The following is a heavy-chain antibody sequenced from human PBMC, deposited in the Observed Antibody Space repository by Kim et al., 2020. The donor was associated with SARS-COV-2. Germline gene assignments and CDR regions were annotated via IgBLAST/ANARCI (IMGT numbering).Heavy chain of an antibody. CDR2: IYYSGST. D-gene: IGHD6-19*01. V-gene: IGHV4-59*01. CDR1: GGSISSYY. J-gene: IGHJ3*02. Sequence: SETLSLTCTVSGGSISSYYWSWIRQPPGKGLEWIGYIYYSGSTNYNPSLKSRVTISIDTSKNQFSLKLSSVTAADTAVYYCARLIGYSSGWYHTGAFDIWGQGTMVTVSS. CDR3: ARLIGYSSGWYHTGAFDI.